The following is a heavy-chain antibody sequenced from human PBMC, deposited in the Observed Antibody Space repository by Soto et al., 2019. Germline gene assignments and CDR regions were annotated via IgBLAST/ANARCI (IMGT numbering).Heavy chain of an antibody. Sequence: GESLQISCTGLGYIFTSYLIGLGRHMPGKGPEWMGIFYPGDSDTGYSPSFQGQVTISADKSISTAYLQWSSLKASDTAMYYCARLTLGYCSSTSCRDVWYYGMDVWGQGTTVTVSS. D-gene: IGHD2-2*01. CDR3: ARLTLGYCSSTSCRDVWYYGMDV. V-gene: IGHV5-51*01. CDR1: GYIFTSYL. CDR2: FYPGDSDT. J-gene: IGHJ6*02.